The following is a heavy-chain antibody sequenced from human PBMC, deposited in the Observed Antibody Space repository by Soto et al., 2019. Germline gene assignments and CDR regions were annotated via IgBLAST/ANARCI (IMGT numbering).Heavy chain of an antibody. CDR3: SSFFFFQAEDSIRGVRSVSAFLLNRSSDL. D-gene: IGHD2-21*01. Sequence: GKGLEWVSLIQSGGTTYYADSVKGRFAISRDTFESTLHLQLDSLRVEDTAVYYCSSFFFFQAEDSIRGVRSVSAFLLNRSSDL. V-gene: IGHV3-66*01. J-gene: IGHJ2*01. CDR2: IQSGGTT.